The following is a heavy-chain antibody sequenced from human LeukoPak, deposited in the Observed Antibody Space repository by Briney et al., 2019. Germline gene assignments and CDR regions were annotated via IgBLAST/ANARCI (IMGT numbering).Heavy chain of an antibody. V-gene: IGHV3-21*01. J-gene: IGHJ3*02. CDR3: ARDVVFYYYDSSGYFGAFDI. D-gene: IGHD3-22*01. CDR2: ITSSSSYI. CDR1: HFNVSDNY. Sequence: GGSLRLSCAGSHFNVSDNYMTWVRQAPGKGLEWVSSITSSSSYIHYADSVKGRFTISRDDAKNSLYLQMNSLRAEDTAVYYCARDVVFYYYDSSGYFGAFDIWGQGTMVTVSS.